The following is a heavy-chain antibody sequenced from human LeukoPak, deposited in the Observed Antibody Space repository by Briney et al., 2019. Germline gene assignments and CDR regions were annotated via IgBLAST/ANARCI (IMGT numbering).Heavy chain of an antibody. CDR3: ARLYYGSGRVDY. J-gene: IGHJ4*02. CDR1: DYSISSGYY. Sequence: SETLSLTCAVSDYSISSGYYWGWIRQPPGKGLEWIGSISYSGSTYYNPSLKSRVTISVDTSKNQFSLKLSSVTAADTAVYYCARLYYGSGRVDYWGQGTLVTVSS. CDR2: ISYSGST. D-gene: IGHD3-10*01. V-gene: IGHV4-38-2*01.